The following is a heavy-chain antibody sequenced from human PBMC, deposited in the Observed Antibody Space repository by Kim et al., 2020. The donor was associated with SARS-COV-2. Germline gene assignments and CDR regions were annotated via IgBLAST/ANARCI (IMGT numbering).Heavy chain of an antibody. V-gene: IGHV4-34*01. D-gene: IGHD6-6*01. CDR2: INHSGST. CDR1: GGSFSGYY. J-gene: IGHJ6*02. CDR3: AREGRAARPPVRYGMDV. Sequence: SETLSLTCAVYGGSFSGYYWSWIRQPPGKGLEWIGEINHSGSTNYNPSLKSRVTISVDTSKNQFSLKLSSVTAADTAVYYCAREGRAARPPVRYGMDVWGQGTTVTVSS.